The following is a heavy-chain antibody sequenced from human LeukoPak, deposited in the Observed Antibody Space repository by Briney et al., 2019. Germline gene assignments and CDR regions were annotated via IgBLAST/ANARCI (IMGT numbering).Heavy chain of an antibody. V-gene: IGHV3-7*03. J-gene: IGHJ6*04. CDR1: GFTFSSYW. Sequence: GGSLRLSCAASGFTFSSYWMTWVRQAPGKGLEWVANIKQDGIEKYYVDSVKGRFTISRDNAENSMYLQMNSLRAEDTAVYFCARALGVTPPYYFSYGMDVWGKGATVTVPS. CDR2: IKQDGIEK. D-gene: IGHD2-21*02. CDR3: ARALGVTPPYYFSYGMDV.